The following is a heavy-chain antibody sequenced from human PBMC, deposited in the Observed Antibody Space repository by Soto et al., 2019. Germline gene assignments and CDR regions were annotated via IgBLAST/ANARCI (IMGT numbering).Heavy chain of an antibody. Sequence: GGSLRLSCAASGFTFISYAMSWVRQAPGKGLEWVSVIRGSGDRTYYADSVKGRFTISRDNSKNTLYMQMNTLRAEDTAVYYCAKQQGPGTPYYYAMDVWGQGTTVTVSS. CDR1: GFTFISYA. V-gene: IGHV3-23*01. CDR3: AKQQGPGTPYYYAMDV. D-gene: IGHD1-1*01. J-gene: IGHJ6*02. CDR2: IRGSGDRT.